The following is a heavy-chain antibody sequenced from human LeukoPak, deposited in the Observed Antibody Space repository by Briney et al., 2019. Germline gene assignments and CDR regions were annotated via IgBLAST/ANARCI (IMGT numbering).Heavy chain of an antibody. CDR3: APRGDIEHSYGYGKWFDP. V-gene: IGHV4-34*01. J-gene: IGHJ5*02. D-gene: IGHD5-18*01. Sequence: PSETLSLTCAVYGGSFSGYYWSWIRQPPGKGLEWIGEINHSGSTNYNASLRSRVTTSADTSKNQFSLRLSSVTAADTAVYYCAPRGDIEHSYGYGKWFDPWGQGTRVTVSS. CDR2: INHSGST. CDR1: GGSFSGYY.